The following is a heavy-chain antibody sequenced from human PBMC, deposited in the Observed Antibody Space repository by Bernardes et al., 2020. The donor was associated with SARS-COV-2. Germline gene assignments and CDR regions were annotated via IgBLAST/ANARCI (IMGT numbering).Heavy chain of an antibody. V-gene: IGHV4-39*01. CDR3: AVAMNAY. CDR1: GGSINSSSYY. D-gene: IGHD5-12*01. J-gene: IGHJ4*02. Sequence: SETLSLTCTVSGGSINSSSYYWGWIRQPPGKGLEWIVSISYSGSTYYNPSLKSRVAITADTFRYQFSLTLGSVTAAEPAVYYCAVAMNAYWAKGTLVTVSS. CDR2: ISYSGST.